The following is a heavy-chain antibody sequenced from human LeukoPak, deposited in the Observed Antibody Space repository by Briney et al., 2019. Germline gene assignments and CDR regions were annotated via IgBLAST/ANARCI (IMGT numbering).Heavy chain of an antibody. D-gene: IGHD6-19*01. V-gene: IGHV3-53*01. Sequence: GGSLRLSCAASGFTFSSNSMAWVRQTPGRGLEWVSILYTGGGANYSDSVKGRFTISRDNSRNTLFLQMDSLRAEDTAVYYCARRDTTGWFHHFDYWGQGTLVTVSS. CDR2: LYTGGGA. CDR3: ARRDTTGWFHHFDY. J-gene: IGHJ4*02. CDR1: GFTFSSNS.